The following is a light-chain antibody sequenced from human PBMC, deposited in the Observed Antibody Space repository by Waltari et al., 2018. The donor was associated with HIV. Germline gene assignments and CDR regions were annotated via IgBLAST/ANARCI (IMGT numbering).Light chain of an antibody. V-gene: IGKV4-1*01. CDR3: QQYYFTPPHT. Sequence: DIVLTQSPDSLAVSLGARATITCRARPTILYSSNNKNYLAWYQQKPGQPPKLLISWASTRESGVPDRFSGSGSGTDFTLTISSLQPEDVAVYYCQQYYFTPPHTFGQGTKLEIK. CDR2: WAS. J-gene: IGKJ2*01. CDR1: PTILYSSNNKNY.